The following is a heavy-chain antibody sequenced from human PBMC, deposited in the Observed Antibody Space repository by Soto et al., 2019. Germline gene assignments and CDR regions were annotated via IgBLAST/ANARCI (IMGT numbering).Heavy chain of an antibody. CDR3: ARDGDSSSSSYFDY. V-gene: IGHV3-48*02. D-gene: IGHD6-6*01. CDR2: IRGSSSSI. J-gene: IGHJ4*02. CDR1: GFTFSNYN. Sequence: HPGGSLRLSCAASGFTFSNYNMNWVRQAPGKGLEWVSHIRGSSSSIYYADSVKGRFTISRDNAKNSLYLQMNSLRDEDTAVYYCARDGDSSSSSYFDYWGQGTLVNVSS.